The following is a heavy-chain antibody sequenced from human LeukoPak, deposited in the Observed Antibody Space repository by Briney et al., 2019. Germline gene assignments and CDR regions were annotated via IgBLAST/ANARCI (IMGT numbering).Heavy chain of an antibody. CDR2: LSYDGSND. J-gene: IGHJ5*02. CDR3: ARTYYYDRSGYYDNWFDP. CDR1: GFTFSSYT. D-gene: IGHD3-22*01. Sequence: GGSLRLSCAASGFTFSSYTMHWVRQAPGKGLEWISLLSYDGSNDYYADSMKGRFSISRDNSRNTLYLQMDSLRAEDTAVYYCARTYYYDRSGYYDNWFDPWGQGTLVTVAS. V-gene: IGHV3-30-3*01.